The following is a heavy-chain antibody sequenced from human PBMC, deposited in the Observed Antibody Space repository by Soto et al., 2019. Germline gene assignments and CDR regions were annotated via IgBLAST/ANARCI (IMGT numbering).Heavy chain of an antibody. V-gene: IGHV4-59*01. D-gene: IGHD2-15*01. CDR3: ARGLYCSGGSCSRGGWFDP. CDR2: IYYSGST. Sequence: QVQLQESGPGLVKPSETLSLTCTVSGGSISSYYWSWIRQPPGKGLEWIGYIYYSGSTNYNPSLKSRVNISVDTSKNQFSLKLSSVTAADTAVYYCARGLYCSGGSCSRGGWFDPWGQGTLVTVSS. J-gene: IGHJ5*02. CDR1: GGSISSYY.